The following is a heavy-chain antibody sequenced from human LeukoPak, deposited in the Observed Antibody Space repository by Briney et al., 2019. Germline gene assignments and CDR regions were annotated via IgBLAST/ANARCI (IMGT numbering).Heavy chain of an antibody. Sequence: GESLQISCKGSGYSVTSYWINWVRQMPGKGLEWMGIIYPGDSDTKYSPSFQGQVTISADKSINTAYLQWSSLKASDTAMYYCARRSYGGKDFDYWGQGTLVTVSS. D-gene: IGHD4-23*01. V-gene: IGHV5-51*01. CDR2: IYPGDSDT. CDR1: GYSVTSYW. J-gene: IGHJ4*02. CDR3: ARRSYGGKDFDY.